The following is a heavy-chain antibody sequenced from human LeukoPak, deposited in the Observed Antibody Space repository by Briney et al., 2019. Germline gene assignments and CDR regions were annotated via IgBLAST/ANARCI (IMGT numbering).Heavy chain of an antibody. CDR3: ARGDYVWGSNRLGWFDP. V-gene: IGHV4-59*01. D-gene: IGHD3-16*02. Sequence: SETLSLTCTVSGDPINSYYWSWLRQPPGKGLEWIGHIFYSGNTNYNASLKSRVTISVDTSKNQFSLKLSSVTAADTAVYYCARGDYVWGSNRLGWFDPWGQGTQVTVSS. CDR2: IFYSGNT. CDR1: GDPINSYY. J-gene: IGHJ5*02.